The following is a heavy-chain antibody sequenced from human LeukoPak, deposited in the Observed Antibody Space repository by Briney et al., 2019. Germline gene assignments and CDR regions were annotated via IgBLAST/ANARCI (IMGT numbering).Heavy chain of an antibody. J-gene: IGHJ6*02. CDR1: GGTFSSYA. Sequence: ASVKVSCKASGGTFSSYAISWVRQAPGQGLEWMGRIIPILGIANYAQKFQGRVTITADKSTSTACMELSSLRSEDTAVYYCASPKNCSSTSCYLYYYYGMDVWGQGTTVTVSS. V-gene: IGHV1-69*04. D-gene: IGHD2-2*01. CDR3: ASPKNCSSTSCYLYYYYGMDV. CDR2: IIPILGIA.